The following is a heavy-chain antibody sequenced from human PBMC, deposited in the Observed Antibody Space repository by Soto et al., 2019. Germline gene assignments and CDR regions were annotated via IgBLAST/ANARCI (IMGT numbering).Heavy chain of an antibody. V-gene: IGHV5-10-1*01. CDR1: GYSFTSYW. Sequence: GESLKISCKGSGYSFTSYWISWVRQMPGKGLEWMGRIDPSDSYTNYSPSFQGHVTISADKSISTAYLQWSSLKASDTAMYYCARRGLVERRFSYYYYGMDVWGQGTTVTVSS. CDR3: ARRGLVERRFSYYYYGMDV. J-gene: IGHJ6*02. D-gene: IGHD1-1*01. CDR2: IDPSDSYT.